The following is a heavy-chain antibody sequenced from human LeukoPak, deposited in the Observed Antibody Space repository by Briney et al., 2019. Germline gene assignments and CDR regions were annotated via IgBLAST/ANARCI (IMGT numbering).Heavy chain of an antibody. CDR2: VHYSGAT. CDR1: GDSISGYF. V-gene: IGHV4-59*08. J-gene: IGHJ4*02. CDR3: ASQGA. Sequence: PSETLSLTCTVSGDSISGYFWSWIRQTPGKGLEWIGYVHYSGATNYNPSLKSRVTMSVDTSKDQFSLKLNSVNAADTAMYYCASQGAWGQGTLVTVSS.